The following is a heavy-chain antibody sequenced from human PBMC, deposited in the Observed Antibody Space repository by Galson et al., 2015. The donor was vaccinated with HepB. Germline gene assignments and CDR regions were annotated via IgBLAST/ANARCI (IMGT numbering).Heavy chain of an antibody. V-gene: IGHV3-11*05. Sequence: SLRLSCAASGFTFSDYYMSWIRQAPGKGLEWVSYISSSSSYTNYADSVKGRFSISRDNAKNSLYLQMNSLRAEDTAVYYCARDTRQQLVPFDPWGQGTLVTVSS. J-gene: IGHJ5*02. D-gene: IGHD6-13*01. CDR2: ISSSSSYT. CDR1: GFTFSDYY. CDR3: ARDTRQQLVPFDP.